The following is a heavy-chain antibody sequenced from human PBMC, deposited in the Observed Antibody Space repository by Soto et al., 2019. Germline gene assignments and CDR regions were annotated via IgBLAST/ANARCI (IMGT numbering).Heavy chain of an antibody. V-gene: IGHV4-34*01. Sequence: SETLSLTCAVYGGSFSGYYWSWIRQSPGKGLEWIAEINHKGKTFYNPSLQSRVSISVDTPKKQLYLSLASVTAADTAVYYCVRGGRSRQIDQCYKWFVPWGPGNLVTVSS. J-gene: IGHJ5*02. D-gene: IGHD3-10*01. CDR1: GGSFSGYY. CDR3: VRGGRSRQIDQCYKWFVP. CDR2: INHKGKT.